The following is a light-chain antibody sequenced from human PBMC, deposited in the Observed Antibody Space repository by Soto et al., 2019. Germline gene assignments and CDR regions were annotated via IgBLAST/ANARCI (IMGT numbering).Light chain of an antibody. CDR2: SAS. Sequence: DIQMTQSPSTLSASIGDRITISCRASQNIDSWLAWYQQRPGKAPKLLIYSASNLESGVPSRFSGSGSGTDFTLTITSLQSDDFATYYCKQYSAYSRSFGQGTQVEVK. CDR1: QNIDSW. J-gene: IGKJ1*01. CDR3: KQYSAYSRS. V-gene: IGKV1-5*03.